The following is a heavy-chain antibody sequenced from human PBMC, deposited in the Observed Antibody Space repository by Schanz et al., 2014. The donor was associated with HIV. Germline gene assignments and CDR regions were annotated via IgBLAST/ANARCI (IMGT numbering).Heavy chain of an antibody. CDR3: AREGRAVTPGCYYGMDV. D-gene: IGHD4-17*01. CDR1: GFTFSSYG. V-gene: IGHV3-30*03. CDR2: ISYDGSNK. J-gene: IGHJ6*02. Sequence: QVQLVESGGGVVQPGRSLRLSCAASGFTFSSYGMHWVRQAPGKGVEWEAVISYDGSNKYYAESVKGRFTISRDNSKNRLFLQMNSLRAEDRALYYCAREGRAVTPGCYYGMDVWGQGTTVTVSS.